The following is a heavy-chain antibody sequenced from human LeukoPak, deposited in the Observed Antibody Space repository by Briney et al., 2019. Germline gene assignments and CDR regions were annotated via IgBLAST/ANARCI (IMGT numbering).Heavy chain of an antibody. V-gene: IGHV3-23*01. Sequence: GGSLRLSCEASGFTFSSYAMSWVRQAAGKGLEWVSAISGSGGSTYYAASVKGRFTISRDNSKNTLYLQMNSLRAEDTAVYYCVKGITNQMTTVTGNDYWGQGTLVTVSS. CDR2: ISGSGGST. CDR3: VKGITNQMTTVTGNDY. CDR1: GFTFSSYA. J-gene: IGHJ4*02. D-gene: IGHD4-11*01.